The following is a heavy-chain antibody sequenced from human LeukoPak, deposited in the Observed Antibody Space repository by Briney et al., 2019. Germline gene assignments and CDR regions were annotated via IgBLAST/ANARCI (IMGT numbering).Heavy chain of an antibody. CDR3: TTDFLDYYYYYMDV. V-gene: IGHV3-15*01. CDR1: GFTFSNAW. CDR2: IKSKTDGGTT. Sequence: SGGSLRLSCAASGFTFSNAWMSWVRQAPGKGLEWVGRIKSKTDGGTTDYAAPVKGRFTISRDDSKNTLYLQMNSLKTEDTAVYYCTTDFLDYYYYYMDVWGKGTTVTVSS. J-gene: IGHJ6*03.